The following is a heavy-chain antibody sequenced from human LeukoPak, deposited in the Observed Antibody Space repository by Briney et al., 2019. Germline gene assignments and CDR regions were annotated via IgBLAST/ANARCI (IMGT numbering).Heavy chain of an antibody. V-gene: IGHV4-4*07. CDR3: ARDLPWTNCLDY. CDR2: IYSSGSA. Sequence: SETLSLTCTVSGGSIGDSYWSWIRQPAGKGLEWIGRIYSSGSANYNPSLKNRVAMSVDTSKNQLSLRLKSVTAADTAVYYCARDLPWTNCLDYWGQGTLVTVSS. D-gene: IGHD3/OR15-3a*01. J-gene: IGHJ4*02. CDR1: GGSIGDSY.